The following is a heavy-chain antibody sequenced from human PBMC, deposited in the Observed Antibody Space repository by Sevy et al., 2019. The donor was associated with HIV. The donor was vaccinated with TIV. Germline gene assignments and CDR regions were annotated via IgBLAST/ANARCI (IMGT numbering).Heavy chain of an antibody. J-gene: IGHJ4*02. CDR2: ISSSSTYI. CDR1: GFTFSSYS. D-gene: IGHD3-22*01. V-gene: IGHV3-21*01. Sequence: GGSLRLSCAASGFTFSSYSMHWVRQAPGKGLEWVSSISSSSTYIYYADSVKGRFTISRDNAKNSLYLQMNSLRAEDTAVYYCARGPDYYDRSGYYYQWDQGTLVTVSS. CDR3: ARGPDYYDRSGYYYQ.